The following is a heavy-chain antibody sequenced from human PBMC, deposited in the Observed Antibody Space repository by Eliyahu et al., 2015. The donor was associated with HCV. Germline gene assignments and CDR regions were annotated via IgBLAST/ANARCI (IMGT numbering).Heavy chain of an antibody. V-gene: IGHV3-23*01. CDR2: IXGSDGST. CDR3: AKDGGGYCSKVSC. J-gene: IGHJ4*02. D-gene: IGHD2-2*01. Sequence: EVQLLESGGELVQXGGSLRLXXAASGFTLNTYAMSWVRQXPGKGLEWVSGIXGSDGSTYYADSVKGRFTIXRDSSKNTLYLQMNSLRGEDTAVYYCAKDGGGYCSKVSCWGQGTLVTVSS. CDR1: GFTLNTYA.